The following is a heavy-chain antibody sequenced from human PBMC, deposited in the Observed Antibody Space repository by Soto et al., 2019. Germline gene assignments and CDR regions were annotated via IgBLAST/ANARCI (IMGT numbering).Heavy chain of an antibody. V-gene: IGHV3-33*01. J-gene: IGHJ6*02. CDR2: IWYDGSNK. CDR3: ARNYRYYDILTGYYNDYYYYGMDV. D-gene: IGHD3-9*01. CDR1: GFTFSSYG. Sequence: PGGSLRLSCAASGFTFSSYGMHWVRQAPGKGLEWVAVIWYDGSNKYYADSVKGRFTISRDNSKNTLYLQMNSLRAEDTAVYYCARNYRYYDILTGYYNDYYYYGMDVWGQGTTVTVSS.